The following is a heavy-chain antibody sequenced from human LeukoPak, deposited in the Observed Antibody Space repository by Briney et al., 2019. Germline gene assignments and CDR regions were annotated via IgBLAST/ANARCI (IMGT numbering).Heavy chain of an antibody. D-gene: IGHD3-22*01. Sequence: SETLFLTCTVSGGSISSGDYYWSWIRQPPGKGLEWIGYIYYSGSTYYNPSLKSRVTISVDTSKNQFSLKLSSVTAADTAVYYCARGVPGLDYYDSSGHDAFDIWGQGTMVTVSS. J-gene: IGHJ3*02. CDR1: GGSISSGDYY. CDR2: IYYSGST. CDR3: ARGVPGLDYYDSSGHDAFDI. V-gene: IGHV4-30-4*08.